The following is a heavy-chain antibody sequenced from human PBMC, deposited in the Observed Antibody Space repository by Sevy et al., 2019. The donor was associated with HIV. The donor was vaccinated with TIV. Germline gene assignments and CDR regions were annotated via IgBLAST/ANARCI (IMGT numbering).Heavy chain of an antibody. V-gene: IGHV1-69*13. CDR2: IIPIFGTA. CDR3: ASTGCSGGSCYSGLDYGMDV. CDR1: GGTFSSYA. D-gene: IGHD2-15*01. Sequence: ASVKVSCKASGGTFSSYAISCVRQAPGQGLEWMGGIIPIFGTANYAQKFQGRVTITADESTSTAYMELSSLRSEDTAVYYCASTGCSGGSCYSGLDYGMDVWGQGTTVTVSS. J-gene: IGHJ6*02.